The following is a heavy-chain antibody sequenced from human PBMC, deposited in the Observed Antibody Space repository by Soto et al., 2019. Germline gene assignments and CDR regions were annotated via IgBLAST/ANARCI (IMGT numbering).Heavy chain of an antibody. D-gene: IGHD6-6*01. CDR3: ARGPQLGGNFYHYIDV. CDR2: IGAYNGNT. J-gene: IGHJ6*03. Sequence: QVQLLQSGAEVKKPGASVKVSCKASGYTFSNHGITWVRQAPGQGLEWMGWIGAYNGNTHYTQSLQGRVTMTTDTATGTGHMELRGLRSDDTAVYDCARGPQLGGNFYHYIDVWGKGTTVTGSS. CDR1: GYTFSNHG. V-gene: IGHV1-18*01.